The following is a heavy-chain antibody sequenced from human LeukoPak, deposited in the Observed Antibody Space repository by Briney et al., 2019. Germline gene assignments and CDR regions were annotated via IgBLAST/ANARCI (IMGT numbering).Heavy chain of an antibody. CDR3: AKDGSSGWSAPSYFDY. CDR2: ISGSGGST. J-gene: IGHJ4*02. D-gene: IGHD6-19*01. V-gene: IGHV3-23*01. Sequence: GGSLRLSCAASGFTFSSYAMSWARQAPGKGLEWVSAISGSGGSTYYADSVKGRFTISRDNSKNTLYLQMNSLRAEDTAVYYCAKDGSSGWSAPSYFDYWGQGTLVTVSS. CDR1: GFTFSSYA.